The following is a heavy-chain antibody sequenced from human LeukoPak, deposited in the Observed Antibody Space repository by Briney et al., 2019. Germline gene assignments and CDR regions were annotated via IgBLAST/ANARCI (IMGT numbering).Heavy chain of an antibody. CDR1: GFTFTLSSYG. CDR3: SRYNTSSWDY. Sequence: PGRSLRLSCAASGFTFTLSSYGMHWVRQAPGKGLEWVAVISYEGSLKYYADSVKGRFTISRDTSKNTLYLQMNSLRAEDTAVYYCSRYNTSSWDYWGQGTLVTVSS. CDR2: ISYEGSLK. V-gene: IGHV3-33*01. D-gene: IGHD6-6*01. J-gene: IGHJ4*02.